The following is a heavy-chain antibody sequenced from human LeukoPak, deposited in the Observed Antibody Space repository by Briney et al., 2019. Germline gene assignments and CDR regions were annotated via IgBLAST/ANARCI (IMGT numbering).Heavy chain of an antibody. D-gene: IGHD3/OR15-3a*01. CDR3: AREDSYYYNYYGMDV. V-gene: IGHV1-8*02. Sequence: ASVKVSCKASGGTFSSYAISWVRQAPGQGLEWMGWMNPNSGNTGYAQKFQGRVSMTRNTSRSTAYMELSSLRSEDTAVYYCAREDSYYYNYYGMDVWGQGTTVTVSS. J-gene: IGHJ6*02. CDR1: GGTFSSYA. CDR2: MNPNSGNT.